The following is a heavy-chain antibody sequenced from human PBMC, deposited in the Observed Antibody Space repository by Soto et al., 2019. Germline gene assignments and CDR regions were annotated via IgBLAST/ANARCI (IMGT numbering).Heavy chain of an antibody. CDR2: FAGGGENT. CDR3: SREGAVIGAGYFDY. D-gene: IGHD1-26*01. Sequence: EVQLLESGGGLVQPGGSLRLSCAASGFTFATYAVSWVRQAPGKGPEWVSAFAGGGENTYYTESVKGRFTIFGDNSRTTLYLQMTTLTVEDTAKYYCSREGAVIGAGYFDYWGQGTLVTVSS. V-gene: IGHV3-23*01. J-gene: IGHJ4*02. CDR1: GFTFATYA.